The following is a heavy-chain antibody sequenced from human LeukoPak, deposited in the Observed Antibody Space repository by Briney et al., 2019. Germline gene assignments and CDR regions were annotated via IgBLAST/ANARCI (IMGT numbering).Heavy chain of an antibody. J-gene: IGHJ3*02. Sequence: PSETLSLTCTVSGGSIGSGGYYWSWIRQHPGKGLEWIGYIYYSGSTYYNPSLKSRVTISVDTSKNQFSLKLSSVTAADTAVYYCARKTHSSSWYDPGRAFDIWGQGTMVTVSS. CDR2: IYYSGST. CDR1: GGSIGSGGYY. CDR3: ARKTHSSSWYDPGRAFDI. D-gene: IGHD6-13*01. V-gene: IGHV4-31*03.